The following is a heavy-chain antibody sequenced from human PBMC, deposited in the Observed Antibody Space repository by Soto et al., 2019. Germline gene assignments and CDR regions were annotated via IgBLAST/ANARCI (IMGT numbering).Heavy chain of an antibody. CDR1: GFTVSSNY. D-gene: IGHD2-2*01. V-gene: IGHV3-66*01. CDR3: ASDYCSSTSCYVLRAFDI. J-gene: IGHJ3*02. Sequence: GGSLRLSCAASGFTVSSNYMSWVRQAPGKGLEWVSVIYSGGSTYYADSVKGRFTISRDNSKNTLYLQMNSLRAEDTAVYYCASDYCSSTSCYVLRAFDIWGQGTMVTVSS. CDR2: IYSGGST.